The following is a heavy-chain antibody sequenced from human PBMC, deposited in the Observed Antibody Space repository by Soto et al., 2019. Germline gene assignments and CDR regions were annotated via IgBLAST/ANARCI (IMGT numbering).Heavy chain of an antibody. CDR3: ARGGEYSSSRYYYYGLDV. CDR1: GDSVSSNSAA. CDR2: TYYRSKWYN. D-gene: IGHD6-13*01. V-gene: IGHV6-1*01. Sequence: PSQTHSLTCAISGDSVSSNSAAWNWIRQSPSRGLEWLGRTYYRSKWYNDYAVSVKSRITINPDTSKNQFSLQLNSVTPEDTAVYYCARGGEYSSSRYYYYGLDVWGQGTTVTVPS. J-gene: IGHJ6*02.